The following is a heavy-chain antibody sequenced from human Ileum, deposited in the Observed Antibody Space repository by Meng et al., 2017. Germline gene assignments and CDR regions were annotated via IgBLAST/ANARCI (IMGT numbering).Heavy chain of an antibody. D-gene: IGHD5-24*01. Sequence: EVQLLGSGGDLAQPGGSLRLSCAASGFTFSTYAMSWVRQAPGKGPEWVSAISGDAKDTYYADSVKGRFTVSRDNFKNTVSLQMNSLRVEDAAIYYSVREATWAIFDYWGQGALVTVSS. J-gene: IGHJ4*02. V-gene: IGHV3-23*01. CDR1: GFTFSTYA. CDR2: ISGDAKDT. CDR3: VREATWAIFDY.